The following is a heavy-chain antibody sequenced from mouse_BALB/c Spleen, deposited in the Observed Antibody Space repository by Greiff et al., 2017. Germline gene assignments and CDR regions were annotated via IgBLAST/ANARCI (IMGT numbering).Heavy chain of an antibody. D-gene: IGHD1-2*01. V-gene: IGHV7-3*02. Sequence: EVHLVESGGGLVQPGGSLRLSCATSGFTFTDYYMSWVRQPPGKALEWLGFIRNKANGYTTEYSASVKGRFTISRDNSQSILYLQMNTLRAEDSATYYCASPHYYGCDAMDYGGQGTSVTVAS. CDR2: IRNKANGYTT. CDR1: GFTFTDYY. CDR3: ASPHYYGCDAMDY. J-gene: IGHJ4*01.